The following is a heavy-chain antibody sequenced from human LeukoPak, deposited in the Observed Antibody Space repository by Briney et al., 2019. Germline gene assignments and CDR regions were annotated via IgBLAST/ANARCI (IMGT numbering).Heavy chain of an antibody. CDR1: GGSITSDY. Sequence: SETLSLTCTVSGGSITSDYWSWIRQSPGKGLEWIGEINHSGSTYYNPSLKSRVTISLDTSKSQFSLKLTSVTAADTAVYYCARKQGGQLVNTRRWFDPWGQGTLVTVSS. V-gene: IGHV4-34*01. J-gene: IGHJ5*02. D-gene: IGHD6-13*01. CDR3: ARKQGGQLVNTRRWFDP. CDR2: INHSGST.